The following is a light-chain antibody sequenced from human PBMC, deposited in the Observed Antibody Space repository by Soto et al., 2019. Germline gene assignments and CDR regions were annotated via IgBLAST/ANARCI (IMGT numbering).Light chain of an antibody. CDR1: QRLSASD. CDR2: GVS. J-gene: IGKJ5*01. Sequence: EMVLTQSPGTRSLSPLQVATRSCMASQRLSASDIAWYQQKPGQAPKFLIYGVSSRATGIPDRFSGSGSGTDFTLTISRLEPEDFAVYHCQQYGSSPLITFGQGTRLEIK. V-gene: IGKV3-20*01. CDR3: QQYGSSPLIT.